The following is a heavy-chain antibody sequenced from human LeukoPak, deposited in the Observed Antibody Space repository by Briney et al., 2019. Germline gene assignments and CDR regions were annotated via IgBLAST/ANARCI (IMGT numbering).Heavy chain of an antibody. D-gene: IGHD4/OR15-4a*01. V-gene: IGHV4-4*07. J-gene: IGHJ6*03. CDR1: GDIMSNAF. CDR3: ARESLYDYGDGSSYFYCMDV. Sequence: SETLSLTCSFSGDIMSNAFWAWIRQPAGKGLEWIGRIYSSGATHYNPSLKSRINMSIDTSKNRFSLNLSSVTAADTAVYYCARESLYDYGDGSSYFYCMDVWGKGTTVTVSS. CDR2: IYSSGAT.